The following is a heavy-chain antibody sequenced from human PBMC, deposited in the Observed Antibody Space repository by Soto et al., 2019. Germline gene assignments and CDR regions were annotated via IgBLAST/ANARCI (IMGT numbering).Heavy chain of an antibody. V-gene: IGHV3-23*01. Sequence: EVQLLESGGGLVQPGGSLRLSCAASGFTFGSYAMTWVRQAPGKGLEWVSTITDSGTSTYYADSVKGRFTISRDNSKNTLYLQMNSLRAEDTAVYYCAPGWIFDYWGQGTLVTVSS. CDR3: APGWIFDY. CDR2: ITDSGTST. D-gene: IGHD6-19*01. CDR1: GFTFGSYA. J-gene: IGHJ4*02.